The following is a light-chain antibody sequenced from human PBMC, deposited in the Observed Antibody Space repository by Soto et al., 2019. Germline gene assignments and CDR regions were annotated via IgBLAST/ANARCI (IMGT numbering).Light chain of an antibody. CDR1: SSDIGPYDY. Sequence: QSALTQPASLSGSPGESVTISCTGTSSDIGPYDYVSWFRQHPGKAPKLMISEVNNRPSGVSNRFSGSKSGNTAYLTISGLQVGSEAEYFCFSCTATGTHVFGAGTKVTV. CDR3: FSCTATGTHV. J-gene: IGLJ2*01. V-gene: IGLV2-14*01. CDR2: EVN.